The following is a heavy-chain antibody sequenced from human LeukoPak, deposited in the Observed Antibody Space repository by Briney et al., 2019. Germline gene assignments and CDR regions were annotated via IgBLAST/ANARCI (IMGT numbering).Heavy chain of an antibody. CDR2: MNPNSGNT. CDR3: ARDLASYCSSTSCFLSDY. D-gene: IGHD2-2*01. J-gene: IGHJ4*02. V-gene: IGHV1-8*03. CDR1: GYTFTSYD. Sequence: ASVKVSCKASGYTFTSYDINWVRQATGQGLEWMGWMNPNSGNTGYAQKFQGRVTITRNTSISTAYMELSSLRSEDTAVYYCARDLASYCSSTSCFLSDYWGQGTLVTVSS.